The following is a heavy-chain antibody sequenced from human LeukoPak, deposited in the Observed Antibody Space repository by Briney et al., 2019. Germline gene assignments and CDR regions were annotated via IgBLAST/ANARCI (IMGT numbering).Heavy chain of an antibody. V-gene: IGHV3-21*01. CDR3: ARCTTGKTFGSLREIKKSREIDY. J-gene: IGHJ4*02. CDR1: GFTFSTFA. D-gene: IGHD1-1*01. CDR2: IFPSGGEI. Sequence: GGSLRLSCAASGFTFSTFAMIWVRQPPGKGLEWVSSIFPSGGEIHYADSVRGRFTISRDNAKNSLFLQMNSLRGEDTAVYYCARCTTGKTFGSLREIKKSREIDYWGQGTLVTVSS.